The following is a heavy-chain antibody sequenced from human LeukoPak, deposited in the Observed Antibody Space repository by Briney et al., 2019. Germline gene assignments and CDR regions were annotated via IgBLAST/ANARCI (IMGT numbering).Heavy chain of an antibody. J-gene: IGHJ4*02. CDR2: IYTGGGT. V-gene: IGHV4-61*02. Sequence: LSQTLSLTCTVSDGSISSGSYYWTWIRQPAGKGLEWIGRIYTGGGTTYNPSLKSRVTMSIDTSKNQFSLKLSSVTAADTAVYYCARAGGRGSGSSIDYWGQGTLVTVSS. CDR1: DGSISSGSYY. D-gene: IGHD3-10*01. CDR3: ARAGGRGSGSSIDY.